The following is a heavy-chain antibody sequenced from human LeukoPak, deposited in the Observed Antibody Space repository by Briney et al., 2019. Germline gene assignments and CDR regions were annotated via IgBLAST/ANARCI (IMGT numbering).Heavy chain of an antibody. V-gene: IGHV3-21*01. CDR2: VSFGSSYI. CDR1: GFTFRDYT. CDR3: ARASTEYAVTDGFDT. Sequence: GGSLRLSCAASGFTFRDYTLNWVRQSPGKGLQWVSYVSFGSSYISYADSLKGRFTISRDDAKSSVYLEMTSLRAEDTAVYYCARASTEYAVTDGFDTWGPGTLVTVSS. D-gene: IGHD1-26*01. J-gene: IGHJ5*02.